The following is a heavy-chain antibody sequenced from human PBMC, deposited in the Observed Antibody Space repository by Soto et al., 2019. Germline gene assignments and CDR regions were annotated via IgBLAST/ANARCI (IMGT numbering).Heavy chain of an antibody. V-gene: IGHV4-38-2*01. J-gene: IGHJ4*02. Sequence: SETLSLTCAVSGYSISSGYYWGLIRQPPGKGLEWIGSIYHSGSTYYNPSLKSRVTISVDTSKNQFSLKLSSVTAADTAVYYCARYYDILTGYNYFDYWGQGTLVTVSS. CDR2: IYHSGST. CDR1: GYSISSGYY. CDR3: ARYYDILTGYNYFDY. D-gene: IGHD3-9*01.